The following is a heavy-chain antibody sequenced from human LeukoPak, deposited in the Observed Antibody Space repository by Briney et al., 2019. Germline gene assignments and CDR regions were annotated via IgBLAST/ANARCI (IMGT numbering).Heavy chain of an antibody. Sequence: GGSLRLSCVASGFNFNYYAMHWVRQAPGKGLEYISALNSNGGSTYYANSVKGRFTISRDNSKNTLYLQMGSLRPEDMAVYYCARVGTSGWYNDYWGQGTLVTVSP. CDR1: GFNFNYYA. V-gene: IGHV3-64*01. D-gene: IGHD6-19*01. CDR3: ARVGTSGWYNDY. CDR2: LNSNGGST. J-gene: IGHJ4*02.